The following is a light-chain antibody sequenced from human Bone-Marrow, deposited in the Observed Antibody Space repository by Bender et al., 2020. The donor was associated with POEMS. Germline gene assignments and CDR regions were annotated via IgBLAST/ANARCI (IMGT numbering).Light chain of an antibody. V-gene: IGLV1-36*01. J-gene: IGLJ3*02. CDR1: SSNIGNHG. CDR3: SGWDDSLSRWV. CDR2: YDD. Sequence: QSVVTQPPSLSEAPRQRVTLSCSGSSSNIGNHGVNRYQQLPGEAPKLLIYYDDLLTPGVSDRFSASKSGTSASLAISELQSEDEALYYCSGWDDSLSRWVFGGGTKLTVL.